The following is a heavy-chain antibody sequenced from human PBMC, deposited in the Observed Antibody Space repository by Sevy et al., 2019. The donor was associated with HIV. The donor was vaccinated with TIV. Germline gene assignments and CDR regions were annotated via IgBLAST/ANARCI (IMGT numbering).Heavy chain of an antibody. Sequence: SETLSLTCAVYGGSFSGYYWSWIRQPPGKGLEWIGEINHSGSTNYNPSLKSRVTISVDTSKNQFSLKLSSVTAADTAVYYCASIAAGGIYCYYGMDVWGQGTTVTVSS. CDR1: GGSFSGYY. D-gene: IGHD6-13*01. CDR2: INHSGST. V-gene: IGHV4-34*01. J-gene: IGHJ6*02. CDR3: ASIAAGGIYCYYGMDV.